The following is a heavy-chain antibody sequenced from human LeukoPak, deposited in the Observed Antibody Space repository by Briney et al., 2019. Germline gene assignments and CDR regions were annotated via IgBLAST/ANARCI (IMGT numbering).Heavy chain of an antibody. CDR2: IYYSGST. Sequence: PSETLSLTCTVSGGSISSYYWSWIRQPPGKGLEWIGYIYYSGSTNYNPSLKSRVTISVDTSKNQFSLKLSSVTAADTAVYYCARDRGVLRFLEWFQGGDAFDIWGQGTMVTVSS. CDR3: ARDRGVLRFLEWFQGGDAFDI. J-gene: IGHJ3*02. D-gene: IGHD3-3*01. V-gene: IGHV4-59*12. CDR1: GGSISSYY.